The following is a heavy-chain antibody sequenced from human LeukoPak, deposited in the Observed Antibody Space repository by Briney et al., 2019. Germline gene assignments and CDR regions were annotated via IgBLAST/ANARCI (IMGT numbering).Heavy chain of an antibody. CDR3: ARASSFIIPFSGWFDP. D-gene: IGHD3-3*01. J-gene: IGHJ5*02. V-gene: IGHV1-46*01. CDR2: INPSGGST. CDR1: GYTFTGYY. Sequence: ASVKVSCKASGYTFTGYYMHWVRQAPGQGLEWMGIINPSGGSTSYAQKFQGRVTMTRDMSTSTVYMELSSLRSEDTAVYYCARASSFIIPFSGWFDPWGQGTLVTVSS.